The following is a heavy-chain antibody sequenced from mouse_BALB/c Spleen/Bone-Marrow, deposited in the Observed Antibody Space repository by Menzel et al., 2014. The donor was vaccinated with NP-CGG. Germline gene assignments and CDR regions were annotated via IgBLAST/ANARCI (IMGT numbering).Heavy chain of an antibody. J-gene: IGHJ4*01. Sequence: QVQLKHSGAELARPGASVKMSCRASGYTFTTYTMHWVKQRPGQGLEWIGYINPSSGYTYYNQKFKDKATLTADKSSSAAYLQQSSLTSEDSAVYYCARVYGNYDAMDYWGQGTSVTVSS. CDR2: INPSSGYT. V-gene: IGHV1-4*01. CDR3: ARVYGNYDAMDY. CDR1: GYTFTTYT. D-gene: IGHD2-1*01.